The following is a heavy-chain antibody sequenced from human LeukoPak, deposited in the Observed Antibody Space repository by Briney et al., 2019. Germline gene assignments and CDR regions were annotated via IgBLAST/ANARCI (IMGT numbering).Heavy chain of an antibody. J-gene: IGHJ4*02. CDR3: AKDRAIAAAGTRWAPSFDY. V-gene: IGHV3-23*01. CDR1: GFTFSSYA. CDR2: IRGSGGST. D-gene: IGHD6-13*01. Sequence: PGGSLRLSCAASGFTFSSYAMSWVRPAPGKGLEWVSAIRGSGGSTYYADSVKGRFTISRDNSKNTLYLQMNSLRAEDTAVYYCAKDRAIAAAGTRWAPSFDYWGQGTLVTVSS.